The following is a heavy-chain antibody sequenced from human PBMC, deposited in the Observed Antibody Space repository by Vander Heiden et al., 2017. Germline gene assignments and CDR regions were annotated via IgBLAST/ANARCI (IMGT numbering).Heavy chain of an antibody. J-gene: IGHJ6*02. Sequence: EVQLVESGGGLVQPGGSRRLSCEASGFTFSHYFIHWVRQAPGKGLVWVSNINGDGSTTNYADSVKGRFTISRDNAKNTLYLQMNNLRAEDTAVYYCARGNYGMDVWGQGTTVTVS. CDR3: ARGNYGMDV. CDR1: GFTFSHYF. V-gene: IGHV3-74*01. CDR2: INGDGSTT.